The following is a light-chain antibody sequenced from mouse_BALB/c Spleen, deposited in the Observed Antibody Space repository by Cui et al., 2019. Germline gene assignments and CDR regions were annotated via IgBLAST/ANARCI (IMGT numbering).Light chain of an antibody. CDR3: QQWSSNPPT. CDR1: SIVRY. Sequence: QIVLTQSPALMSASPGEKVNRTCSASSIVRYMYWYQQKSRSSPKPWIYLTANLASGVPARFSGSGSGTSYSLTISSMEAEDAATYYGQQWSSNPPTFGGGTKLEIK. J-gene: IGKJ2*01. CDR2: LTA. V-gene: IGKV4-68*01.